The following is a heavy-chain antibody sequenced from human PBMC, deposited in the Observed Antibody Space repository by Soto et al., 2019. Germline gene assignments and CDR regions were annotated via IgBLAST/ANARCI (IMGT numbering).Heavy chain of an antibody. CDR2: ISYDGSNT. J-gene: IGHJ4*02. CDR1: GFSFNLFT. D-gene: IGHD1-26*01. V-gene: IGHV3-30*04. Sequence: PLGSLRLSCAASGFSFNLFTFHWVRQAPGKGLEWVAIISYDGSNTYYADSVKGRFTISRDNSKNTLYLQMNSLRAEDTSVYYCAKEGGLSGSYYISSSYYFDYWGQGTLVTVSS. CDR3: AKEGGLSGSYYISSSYYFDY.